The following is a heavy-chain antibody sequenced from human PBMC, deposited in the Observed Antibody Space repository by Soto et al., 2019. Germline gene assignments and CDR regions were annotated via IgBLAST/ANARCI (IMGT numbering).Heavy chain of an antibody. V-gene: IGHV3-30-3*01. CDR2: ISYDGSNK. Sequence: VQLVESGGGVVQPGRSLRLSCAASGFTFSSYAMHWVRQAPGKGLEWVAVISYDGSNKYYADSVKGRFTISRDNSKNTLYLQMNSLRAEDTAVYYCARVSDYYDSSGYYFDAFDIWGQGTMVTVSS. J-gene: IGHJ3*02. CDR3: ARVSDYYDSSGYYFDAFDI. D-gene: IGHD3-22*01. CDR1: GFTFSSYA.